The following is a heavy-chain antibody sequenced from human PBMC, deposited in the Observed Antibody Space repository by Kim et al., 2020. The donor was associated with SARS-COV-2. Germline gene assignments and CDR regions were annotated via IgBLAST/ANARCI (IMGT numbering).Heavy chain of an antibody. CDR2: ISCSGGSI. CDR3: ARAPYNRNYVASPPLFDD. Sequence: GGSLRLSCAASGFTFDDYAMHWVRQAPGKGLEWVSGISCSGGSIGYADSVRGRSTISGDNAKNSLCLKMTSLRAEDTALYYCARAPYNRNYVASPPLFDDCGQGTLVTVSS. D-gene: IGHD1-7*01. V-gene: IGHV3-9*01. CDR1: GFTFDDYA. J-gene: IGHJ4*02.